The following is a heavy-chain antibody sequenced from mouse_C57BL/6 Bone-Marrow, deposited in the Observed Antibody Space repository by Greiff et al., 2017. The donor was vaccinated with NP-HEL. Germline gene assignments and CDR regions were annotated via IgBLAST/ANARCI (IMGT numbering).Heavy chain of an antibody. CDR2: IYPRSGNT. CDR3: ARGDSLLWLRRRGFAY. CDR1: GYTFTSYG. Sequence: QVQLQQSGAELARPGASVKLSCKASGYTFTSYGISWVKQRTGQGLEWIGEIYPRSGNTYYNEKFKGKATLTADKSSSTAYLELRSLTSDDSAGYFCARGDSLLWLRRRGFAYWGQGTLVTVSA. V-gene: IGHV1-81*01. J-gene: IGHJ3*01. D-gene: IGHD2-9*01.